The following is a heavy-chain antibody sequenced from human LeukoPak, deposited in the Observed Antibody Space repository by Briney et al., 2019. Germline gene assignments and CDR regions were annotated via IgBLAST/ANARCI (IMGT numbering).Heavy chain of an antibody. J-gene: IGHJ4*02. CDR3: AREMDYYDSRPIDY. CDR1: GFIFSSYS. D-gene: IGHD3-22*01. CDR2: ISSSGDTI. Sequence: GGSLRLSCAASGFIFSSYSMNWVRQAPGKGLEWVSYISSSGDTIYYADSVNGRFTISRDSAKNSLYLQMNSLRAEDTAVYYCAREMDYYDSRPIDYWGQGTLVTVSS. V-gene: IGHV3-48*04.